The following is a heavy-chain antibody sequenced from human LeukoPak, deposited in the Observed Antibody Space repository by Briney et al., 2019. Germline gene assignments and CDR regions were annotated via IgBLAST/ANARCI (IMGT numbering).Heavy chain of an antibody. V-gene: IGHV4-34*01. J-gene: IGHJ4*02. CDR2: INHSGST. CDR3: ARFNSGSYQHYFDY. D-gene: IGHD1-26*01. Sequence: SETLSLTCAVYGVSFSGYYWSWIRQPPGKGLEWIGEINHSGSTYYNPSLKSRVTISVDTSKNQFSLKLSSVTAADTAVYYCARFNSGSYQHYFDYWGQGTLVTVSS. CDR1: GVSFSGYY.